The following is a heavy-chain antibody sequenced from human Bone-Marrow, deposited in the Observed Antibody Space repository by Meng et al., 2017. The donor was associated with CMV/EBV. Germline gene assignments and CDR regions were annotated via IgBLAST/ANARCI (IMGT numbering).Heavy chain of an antibody. CDR1: GFTVSSNY. D-gene: IGHD6-13*01. CDR2: IYSGGST. J-gene: IGHJ6*01. CDR3: ARGGIARSRELYYYYGMDV. V-gene: IGHV3-53*01. Sequence: GGSLRLSCAASGFTVSSNYMSWVRQAPGKGLEWVSVIYSGGSTYYADSVKGRFTISRDNSKNTLYLQMNSLRAEDTAVYYCARGGIARSRELYYYYGMDVWGQGTTVTGSS.